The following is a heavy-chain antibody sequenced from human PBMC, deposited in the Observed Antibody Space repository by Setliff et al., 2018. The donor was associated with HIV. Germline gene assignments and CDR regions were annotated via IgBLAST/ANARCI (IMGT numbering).Heavy chain of an antibody. D-gene: IGHD6-13*01. J-gene: IGHJ4*02. Sequence: SETLSLTCAVYGGSFSGYYWSWIRQPPGKGLEWIGEINHSGSTNYNPSLKSRVTMSVDTSKNQFSLKLSSVTAADTAVYYCARSRIAAAGWYYFDYWGQGTLVTVSS. CDR3: ARSRIAAAGWYYFDY. CDR1: GGSFSGYY. V-gene: IGHV4-34*10. CDR2: INHSGST.